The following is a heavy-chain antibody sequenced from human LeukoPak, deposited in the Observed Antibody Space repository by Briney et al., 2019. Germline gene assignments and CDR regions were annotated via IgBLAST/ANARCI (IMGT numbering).Heavy chain of an antibody. V-gene: IGHV4-59*01. Sequence: SETLSLTRTVSGGSISSYYWSWIRQPPGKRLEWIGYIYYSGSTNYNPSLKSRVTISVDTSKNQFSLKLSSVTAADTAVYYCARGPYDFWSALLDYWGQGTLVTVSS. CDR1: GGSISSYY. J-gene: IGHJ4*02. CDR2: IYYSGST. D-gene: IGHD3-3*01. CDR3: ARGPYDFWSALLDY.